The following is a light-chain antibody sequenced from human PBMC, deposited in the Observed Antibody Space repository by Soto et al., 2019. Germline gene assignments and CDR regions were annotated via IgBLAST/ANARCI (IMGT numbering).Light chain of an antibody. V-gene: IGLV2-8*01. Sequence: QSALTQPPSASGSPGQSVTISCTGTSSDVGGYNYVSWYQQHPGKAPKLMIYEVSKRPSGVHDRFSGSKSGNTASLTVSGLHAEDEADYYCSSYAGSNNFEVFGGGTKLTVL. CDR1: SSDVGGYNY. J-gene: IGLJ2*01. CDR3: SSYAGSNNFEV. CDR2: EVS.